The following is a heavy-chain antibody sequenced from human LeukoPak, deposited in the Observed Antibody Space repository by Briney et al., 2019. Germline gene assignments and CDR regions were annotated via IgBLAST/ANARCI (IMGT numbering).Heavy chain of an antibody. V-gene: IGHV4-34*01. D-gene: IGHD4-17*01. CDR3: ARGRTVTTRRWFDP. Sequence: SETLSLTCAVYGGSFSGYYWSWIRQPPGKGLEWIGEINHSGSTSYNPSLKSRVTISVDTSKNQFSLKLSSVTAADTAVYYCARGRTVTTRRWFDPWGQGTLVTVSS. J-gene: IGHJ5*02. CDR1: GGSFSGYY. CDR2: INHSGST.